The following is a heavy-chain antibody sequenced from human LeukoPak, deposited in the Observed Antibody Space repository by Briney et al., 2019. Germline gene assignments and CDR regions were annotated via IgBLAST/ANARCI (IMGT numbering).Heavy chain of an antibody. D-gene: IGHD3-22*01. CDR2: INPNRGGT. Sequence: ASVKVSCKASGYTFTGYYMHWVRQAPGQGLEWMGRINPNRGGTNYAQKFQGRVTMTRDTSISTAYMELSRLRSDDTAVYYCASLTYYDSTGYWGQGTLVTVSS. J-gene: IGHJ4*02. CDR1: GYTFTGYY. CDR3: ASLTYYDSTGY. V-gene: IGHV1-2*06.